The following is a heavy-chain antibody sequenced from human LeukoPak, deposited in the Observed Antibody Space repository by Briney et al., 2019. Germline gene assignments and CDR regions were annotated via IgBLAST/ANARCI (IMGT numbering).Heavy chain of an antibody. CDR3: ASIIAAAGTFPDY. CDR2: IIPIFGTA. Sequence: ASVKVSCKASGGTFISYAISWVRQAPGQGLEWMGGIIPIFGTANYAQKFQGRVTITADESTSTAYMELSSLRSEDTAVYYCASIIAAAGTFPDYWAREPWSPSPQ. CDR1: GGTFISYA. V-gene: IGHV1-69*01. J-gene: IGHJ4*02. D-gene: IGHD6-13*01.